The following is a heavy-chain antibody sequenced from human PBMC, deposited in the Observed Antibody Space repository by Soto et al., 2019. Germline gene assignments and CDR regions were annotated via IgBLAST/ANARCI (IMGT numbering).Heavy chain of an antibody. CDR1: GYTFSSYD. CDR2: MNPNSGDT. D-gene: IGHD3-10*01. J-gene: IGHJ6*02. V-gene: IGHV1-8*01. Sequence: GASVKVSCKASGYTFSSYDINWVRQAPGQGLEWMGWMNPNSGDTGYAQKLQGRVTVTRDTSRSTVYMELSRLSSEDTAVYYCARIQYFGQLLSFQYGRDLWSQATTVTGSS. CDR3: ARIQYFGQLLSFQYGRDL.